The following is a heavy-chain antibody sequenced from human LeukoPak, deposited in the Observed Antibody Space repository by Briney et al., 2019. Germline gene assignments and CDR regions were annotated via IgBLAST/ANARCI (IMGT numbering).Heavy chain of an antibody. CDR3: TRDSAGLDY. D-gene: IGHD1-14*01. Sequence: GGSLRPSCVASGFTFRSHFMHWVRQAPGKGLMWVSRINGDATITTYTDSVKGRFTISRDNARNTVYLQMNNLRGEDTGVYYCTRDSAGLDYWGQGARVTVSS. J-gene: IGHJ4*02. V-gene: IGHV3-74*03. CDR1: GFTFRSHF. CDR2: INGDATIT.